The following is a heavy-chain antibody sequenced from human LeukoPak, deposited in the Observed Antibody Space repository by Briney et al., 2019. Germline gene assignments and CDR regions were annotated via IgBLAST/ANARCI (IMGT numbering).Heavy chain of an antibody. CDR3: ARDMYSSGWYAIGYYYYYMDV. Sequence: PSETLSLTCAVYGGSFSGYYWSWIRQPPGKGLEWIGEINHSGSTNYNPSLKSRVTMSVDTSKNQFSLKLSSVTAADTAVYYCARDMYSSGWYAIGYYYYYMDVWGKGTTVTISS. CDR1: GGSFSGYY. J-gene: IGHJ6*03. D-gene: IGHD6-19*01. CDR2: INHSGST. V-gene: IGHV4-34*01.